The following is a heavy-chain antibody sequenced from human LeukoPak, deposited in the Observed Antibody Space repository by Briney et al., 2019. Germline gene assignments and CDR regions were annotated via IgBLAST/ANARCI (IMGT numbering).Heavy chain of an antibody. CDR3: ARDHVITSGWPYRIGY. J-gene: IGHJ4*02. V-gene: IGHV1-18*01. Sequence: ASVKVSCKASGYTFTSYSISWVRQAPGQGLEWMGWISTYNGNTNYAQKLQGRVTMTTDTSTSTAYMELRSLRSDDTAVYYCARDHVITSGWPYRIGYWGQGTLVTVSS. CDR2: ISTYNGNT. D-gene: IGHD6-19*01. CDR1: GYTFTSYS.